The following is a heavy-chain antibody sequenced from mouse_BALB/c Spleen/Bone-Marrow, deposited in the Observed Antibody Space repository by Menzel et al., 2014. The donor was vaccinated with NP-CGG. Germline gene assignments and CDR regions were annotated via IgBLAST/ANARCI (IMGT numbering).Heavy chain of an antibody. CDR3: ARHDGYYAMDY. CDR1: GFTFSSYA. CDR2: ISSGGSYT. V-gene: IGHV5-9-3*01. J-gene: IGHJ4*01. Sequence: EVKLQESGGGLVKPGGSLKLSCAASGFTFSSYAMSWVRQTPEKRLEWVATISSGGSYTYYPDSVKGRFTISRDNAKNTLYLQMSSLRPEDTAMYYCARHDGYYAMDYWGQGTSVTVSS. D-gene: IGHD2-3*01.